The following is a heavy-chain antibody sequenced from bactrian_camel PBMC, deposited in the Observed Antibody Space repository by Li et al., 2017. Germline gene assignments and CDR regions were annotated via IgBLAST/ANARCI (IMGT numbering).Heavy chain of an antibody. CDR1: GLPFSNYW. D-gene: IGHD4*01. J-gene: IGHJ4*01. CDR2: FADTST. Sequence: HVQLVESGGGSVQAGGSLRLSCTASGLPFSNYWMSWVRQAPGKGLEWVSSFADTSTYYANAVKGRVTVSRDNAKNTVYLQLNSLKSDDMAMYYCAKGPDYSDDESPSIEYNNWGQGTQVTVS. V-gene: IGHV3S6*01. CDR3: AKGPDYSDDESPSIEYNN.